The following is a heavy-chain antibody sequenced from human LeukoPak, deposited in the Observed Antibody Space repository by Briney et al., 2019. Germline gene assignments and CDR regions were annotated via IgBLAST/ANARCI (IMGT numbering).Heavy chain of an antibody. CDR1: VFTFSQYW. J-gene: IGHJ6*03. Sequence: QSGGSLRLSWAASVFTFSQYWMSWVRQAPGKGLEWVANIKHDGSEKQDGSEKNYVDSVKGRFTISRDNAKNSLYLQMNSLRAEDTAVYYCARSGRGVDSFYFYMDVWGKGTTVTVSS. V-gene: IGHV3-7*01. CDR3: ARSGRGVDSFYFYMDV. CDR2: IKHDGSEKQDGSEK. D-gene: IGHD3-10*01.